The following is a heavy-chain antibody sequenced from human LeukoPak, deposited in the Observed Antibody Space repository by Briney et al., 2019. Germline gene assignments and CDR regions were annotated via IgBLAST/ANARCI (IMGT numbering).Heavy chain of an antibody. CDR1: GYTFTSYA. D-gene: IGHD2-21*02. Sequence: ASVKVSCKASGYTFTSYAMHWVRQAPGQRLEWMGWINAGNGNTKYSQKFQGRVTITRDTSASTAYMGLSSLRSEDTAVYYCARDVGGDCSFDYWGHGTLVTVSS. CDR3: ARDVGGDCSFDY. V-gene: IGHV1-3*01. CDR2: INAGNGNT. J-gene: IGHJ4*01.